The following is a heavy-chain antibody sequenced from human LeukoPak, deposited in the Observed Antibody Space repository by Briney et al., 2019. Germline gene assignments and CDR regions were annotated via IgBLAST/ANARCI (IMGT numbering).Heavy chain of an antibody. CDR2: ISGSGGST. Sequence: GASLRLSCAASGFTFSSYAMSWARQAPGKGLEWVSAISGSGGSTYYADSVKGRFTISRDNSKNTLYLQMNSLRAEDTAVYYCAKVGLYDYVWGSYRSLGVFDYWGQGTLVTVSS. D-gene: IGHD3-16*02. J-gene: IGHJ4*02. V-gene: IGHV3-23*01. CDR3: AKVGLYDYVWGSYRSLGVFDY. CDR1: GFTFSSYA.